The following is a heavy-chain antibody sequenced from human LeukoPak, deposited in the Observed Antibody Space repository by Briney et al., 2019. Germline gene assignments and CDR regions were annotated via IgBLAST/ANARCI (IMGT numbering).Heavy chain of an antibody. Sequence: GGSLRLSCAASGFTFSSYSMNWVRQAPGKGLEWVSSISSSSSYIYYVDSVKGRFTISRDNAKNSLYLQMNSLRAEDTAVYYCARDPYGDYVGYFDYWGQGTLVTVSS. V-gene: IGHV3-21*01. CDR3: ARDPYGDYVGYFDY. CDR1: GFTFSSYS. J-gene: IGHJ4*02. CDR2: ISSSSSYI. D-gene: IGHD4-17*01.